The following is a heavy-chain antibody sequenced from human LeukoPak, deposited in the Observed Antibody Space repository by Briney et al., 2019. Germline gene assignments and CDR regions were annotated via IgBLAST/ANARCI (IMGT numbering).Heavy chain of an antibody. Sequence: ESGPALVKPTQTLTLTCTFSGFSLSSSGMCVSWIRQPPGKALEWLARIDWEDDKYYTTSLKTRLTISKDTSKNQVVLTMTSMDPVDTATYYCARLGYSGSYGAFDIWGQGAMVTVSS. CDR3: ARLGYSGSYGAFDI. D-gene: IGHD1-26*01. V-gene: IGHV2-70*11. J-gene: IGHJ3*02. CDR2: IDWEDDK. CDR1: GFSLSSSGMC.